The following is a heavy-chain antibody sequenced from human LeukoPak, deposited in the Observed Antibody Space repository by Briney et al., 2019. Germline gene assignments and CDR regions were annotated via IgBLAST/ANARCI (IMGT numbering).Heavy chain of an antibody. D-gene: IGHD6-19*01. CDR2: ISAYNGNT. CDR1: GYTFTSYG. Sequence: ASVKVSCKASGYTFTSYGISWVRQAPGQGLEWMGWISAYNGNTNYAQKLQGRVTMTTDTSTSTAYMELRSLRSDDTAVYYCARDKSEWLVRVDAFDIWGQGTMVTVSS. V-gene: IGHV1-18*01. CDR3: ARDKSEWLVRVDAFDI. J-gene: IGHJ3*02.